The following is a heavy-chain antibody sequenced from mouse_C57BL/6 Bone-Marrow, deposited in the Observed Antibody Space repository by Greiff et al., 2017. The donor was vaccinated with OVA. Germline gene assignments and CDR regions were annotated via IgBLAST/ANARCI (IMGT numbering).Heavy chain of an antibody. Sequence: QVQLQQSGAELVKPGASVKVSCKASGYTFTSYWMHWVKQRPGQGLEWIGGIHPSDSDTNYNQTFKGKATLTVDKSSSTAYMQLSSLTSEDSAVYYCAIACYGSSEGEVDYWGKGTTVTVSS. CDR3: AIACYGSSEGEVDY. D-gene: IGHD1-1*01. CDR1: GYTFTSYW. V-gene: IGHV1-74*01. CDR2: IHPSDSDT. J-gene: IGHJ4*01.